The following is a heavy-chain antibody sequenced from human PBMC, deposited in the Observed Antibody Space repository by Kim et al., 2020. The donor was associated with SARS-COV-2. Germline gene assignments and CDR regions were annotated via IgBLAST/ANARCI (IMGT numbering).Heavy chain of an antibody. V-gene: IGHV4-31*03. D-gene: IGHD2-15*01. CDR2: IYYSGST. CDR1: GGSITSGDYY. J-gene: IGHJ6*04. CDR3: AKEEAYCSAGSCFSGYYGMDV. Sequence: SETLSLTCTVSGGSITSGDYYWNWIRQHTGKGLEWIGYIYYSGSTYYKPSLKSRIIISVDTSKNQFSLKLSSVTAADTAIYYCAKEEAYCSAGSCFSGYYGMDVWGEGNTVTASS.